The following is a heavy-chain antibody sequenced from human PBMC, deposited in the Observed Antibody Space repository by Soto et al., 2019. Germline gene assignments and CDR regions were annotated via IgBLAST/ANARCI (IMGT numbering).Heavy chain of an antibody. Sequence: PSETLSLTCTVSGGSGRSDGYYWSWIRQPPGKGLEWIGFISNSGNTKFNPSLKSRVTISLDTSKNQFSLRLTSVTAADTAVYCCAREIPRDGDNFGSGDMGVWGQGTTVTVSS. CDR3: AREIPRDGDNFGSGDMGV. V-gene: IGHV4-61*08. D-gene: IGHD3-10*01. CDR2: ISNSGNT. CDR1: GGSGRSDGYY. J-gene: IGHJ6*02.